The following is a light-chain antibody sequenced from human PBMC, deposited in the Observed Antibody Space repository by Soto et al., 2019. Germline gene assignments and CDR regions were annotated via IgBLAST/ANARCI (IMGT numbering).Light chain of an antibody. V-gene: IGKV3-11*01. CDR3: EQRSDWPSLT. Sequence: EIVLTQSPATLSLSPGERATLSCRASQSVSSYLAWYQQKPGQAPRLLIYDASNRATGIPARFSGSGSGTDFTLTISSREPEDFAVYYCEQRSDWPSLTFGGGTKVEIQ. CDR2: DAS. J-gene: IGKJ4*01. CDR1: QSVSSY.